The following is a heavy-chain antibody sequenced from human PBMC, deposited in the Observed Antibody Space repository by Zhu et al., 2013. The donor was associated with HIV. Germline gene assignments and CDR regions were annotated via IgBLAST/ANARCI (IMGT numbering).Heavy chain of an antibody. D-gene: IGHD6-13*01. Sequence: QVQLVQSGAEVKKPGSSVKVSCKASGGTFSSYAISWVRQAPGQGLEWMGGIIPIFGTANYAQKFQGRVTITADESTSTAYMELSSLRSEDTAVYYCARTVKQHNVWVTSYYYYYGMDVWGQGTTVTVSS. J-gene: IGHJ6*02. V-gene: IGHV1-69*01. CDR1: GGTFSSYA. CDR3: ARTVKQHNVWVTSYYYYYGMDV. CDR2: IIPIFGTA.